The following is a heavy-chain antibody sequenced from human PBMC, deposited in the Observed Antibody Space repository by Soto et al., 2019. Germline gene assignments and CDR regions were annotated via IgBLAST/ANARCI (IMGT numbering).Heavy chain of an antibody. V-gene: IGHV3-15*01. J-gene: IGHJ4*02. CDR2: IKSKRDGGTT. CDR3: ARDFRFIGTVEYSSSDVFDY. Sequence: PGGSLRLSCAASGFTFSSYAMSWVRQAPGKGLEWVSRIKSKRDGGTTEYAAPVKGGITISRDDATSTLYLQMNSLKTEDTAVYYCARDFRFIGTVEYSSSDVFDYWGQGTLVTVSS. CDR1: GFTFSSYA. D-gene: IGHD6-6*01.